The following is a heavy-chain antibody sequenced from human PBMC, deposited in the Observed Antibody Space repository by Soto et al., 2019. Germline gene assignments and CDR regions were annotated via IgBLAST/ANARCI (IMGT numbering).Heavy chain of an antibody. CDR2: ISYDGSNK. CDR1: GFTFSSYA. J-gene: IGHJ6*02. D-gene: IGHD4-17*01. CDR3: AKDGPDYGDYLEYGMDV. V-gene: IGHV3-30*18. Sequence: QVQLVESGGGVVQPGRSLRLSCAASGFTFSSYAMHWVRQAPGKGLEWVAVISYDGSNKYYADSVKGRFTISRDNSKNPLYLQMNSLRAEDTAVYYCAKDGPDYGDYLEYGMDVWGQGPTVTVAS.